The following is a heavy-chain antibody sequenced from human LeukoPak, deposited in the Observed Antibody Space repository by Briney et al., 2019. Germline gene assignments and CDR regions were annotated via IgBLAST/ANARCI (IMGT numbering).Heavy chain of an antibody. CDR3: ARGEVYYDSSGVVANDY. J-gene: IGHJ4*02. CDR2: ISAYNGNT. Sequence: ASVKVSCKASGYTFTSYGISWVRQAPGQGLEWMGWISAYNGNTNYAQKLQGRVTMTTDTSTSTAYMELRSLRSDDTAVYYCARGEVYYDSSGVVANDYWGQGTLVTVSS. D-gene: IGHD3-22*01. CDR1: GYTFTSYG. V-gene: IGHV1-18*01.